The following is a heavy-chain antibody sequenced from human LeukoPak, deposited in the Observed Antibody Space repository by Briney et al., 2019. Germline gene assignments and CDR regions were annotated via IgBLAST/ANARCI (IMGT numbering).Heavy chain of an antibody. D-gene: IGHD4-17*01. CDR3: AKGRTVTTSQFDY. CDR2: ISWNSGSI. CDR1: GITFDDYA. V-gene: IGHV3-9*01. J-gene: IGHJ4*02. Sequence: GGSLRLSCAASGITFDDYAMHWVRQAPGKGLEWVSGISWNSGSIGYADSVKGRFTISRDNAKNSLYLQMNSLRAEDTALYYCAKGRTVTTSQFDYWGPGTLVTVSS.